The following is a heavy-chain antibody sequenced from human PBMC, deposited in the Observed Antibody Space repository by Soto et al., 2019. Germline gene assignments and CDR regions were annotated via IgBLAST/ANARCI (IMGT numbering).Heavy chain of an antibody. CDR3: ARVRERWLQPEAFDI. Sequence: QVQLVQSGAEVKKPGASVKVSCKASGFSFTDDGLTWVRQAPGQGLEWVGWISAYNGDTNYAQNFQGRVTMATDTSTSTGYMELRSLRSDDTAVYYCARVRERWLQPEAFDIWGQGTMVTVSS. CDR2: ISAYNGDT. J-gene: IGHJ3*02. CDR1: GFSFTDDG. V-gene: IGHV1-18*04. D-gene: IGHD5-12*01.